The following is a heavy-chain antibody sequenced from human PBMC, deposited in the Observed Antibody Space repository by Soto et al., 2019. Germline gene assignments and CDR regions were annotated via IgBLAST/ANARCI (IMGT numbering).Heavy chain of an antibody. Sequence: QLQLQESGPGLVKPSETLSLTCTVSGGSISSSSYYWGWIRQPPGKGLEWIGSIYYSGSTYYNPSLKSRVTISVDTSKNQFSLKLSSVTAADTAVYYCARFPPPGSSWPNWFDPWGQGTLVTVSS. D-gene: IGHD6-13*01. CDR1: GGSISSSSYY. V-gene: IGHV4-39*01. J-gene: IGHJ5*02. CDR3: ARFPPPGSSWPNWFDP. CDR2: IYYSGST.